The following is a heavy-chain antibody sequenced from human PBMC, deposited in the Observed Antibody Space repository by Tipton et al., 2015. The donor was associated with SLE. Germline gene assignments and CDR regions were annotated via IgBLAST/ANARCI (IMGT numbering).Heavy chain of an antibody. V-gene: IGHV3-7*03. Sequence: SLRLSCAASGFTFSSYWMSWVRQAPGKGLEWVANIKQDGSEKYYVDSVKGRFTISRDNAKNSLYLQMNSLRAEDTAVYYCARLAGSDPDAFDIWGQGTMVTVSS. CDR3: ARLAGSDPDAFDI. CDR2: IKQDGSEK. D-gene: IGHD1-26*01. J-gene: IGHJ3*02. CDR1: GFTFSSYW.